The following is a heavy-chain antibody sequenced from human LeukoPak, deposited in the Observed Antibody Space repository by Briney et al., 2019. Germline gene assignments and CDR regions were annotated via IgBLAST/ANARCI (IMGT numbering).Heavy chain of an antibody. J-gene: IGHJ4*02. V-gene: IGHV4-31*03. D-gene: IGHD3-10*01. Sequence: SETLSLTCTVSGGSISSGGYYWSWIRQHPGKGLEWIGYIYYSGSTYYNPSLKGRVTISVDTSKNQFSLKLSSVTAADTAVYYCARARLWFGELPTYFDYWGQGTLVTVSS. CDR3: ARARLWFGELPTYFDY. CDR1: GGSISSGGYY. CDR2: IYYSGST.